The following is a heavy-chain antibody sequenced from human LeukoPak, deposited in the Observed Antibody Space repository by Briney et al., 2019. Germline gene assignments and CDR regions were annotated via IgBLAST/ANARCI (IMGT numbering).Heavy chain of an antibody. D-gene: IGHD3-22*01. Sequence: PSQTLSLTCTVSGGSISSGSYYWSWIRQPAGKGLEWIGRIYTSGSTNYNPSLKSRVTISLDTSKNQFSLKLSSVTAADTAVYYCASSIYYYDSSGYFDWGQGTLVTVSS. CDR2: IYTSGST. CDR3: ASSIYYYDSSGYFD. CDR1: GGSISSGSYY. J-gene: IGHJ4*02. V-gene: IGHV4-61*02.